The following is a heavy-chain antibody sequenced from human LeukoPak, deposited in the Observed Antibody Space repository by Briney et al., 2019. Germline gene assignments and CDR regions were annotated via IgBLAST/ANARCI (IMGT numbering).Heavy chain of an antibody. J-gene: IGHJ4*02. CDR2: INHSGST. D-gene: IGHD5-12*01. CDR3: ARGGAMATIEGFDY. V-gene: IGHV4-34*01. CDR1: GGSFSGYY. Sequence: SETLSLTCAVYGGSFSGYYWSWIRQPPGKGPEWIGEINHSGSTNYNPSLKSRVTISVDTSKNQFSLKLSSVTAADTAVYYCARGGAMATIEGFDYWGQGTLVTVSS.